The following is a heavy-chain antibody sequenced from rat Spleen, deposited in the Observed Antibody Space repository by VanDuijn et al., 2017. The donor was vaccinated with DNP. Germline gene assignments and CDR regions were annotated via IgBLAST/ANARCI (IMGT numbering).Heavy chain of an antibody. J-gene: IGHJ2*01. Sequence: EVQVVESGGGLVQPGRSLKLSCVASGFTFSSYWMFWVRQAPGKGLEWVASITSSGGSTYYPDSVKGRCTISRDNAKNTLYLQMNSLRSEDMATYYCARRGHGGYYFDFWGQGVMVTVSP. CDR3: ARRGHGGYYFDF. D-gene: IGHD4-1*01. V-gene: IGHV5-31*01. CDR1: GFTFSSYW. CDR2: ITSSGGST.